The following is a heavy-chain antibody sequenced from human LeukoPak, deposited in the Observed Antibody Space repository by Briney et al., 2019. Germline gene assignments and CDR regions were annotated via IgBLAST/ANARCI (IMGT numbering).Heavy chain of an antibody. CDR3: TTGSNRYDSSDFDH. Sequence: PGGSLRLSCVASGFTFNNAWINWVRQAPGKGLEWVGRIYRKTDGGTTEHAAPVKGRFTISRDDSKNTLYLQMNSLKTEDTAVYYCTTGSNRYDSSDFDHWGQGTLVTVSS. J-gene: IGHJ4*02. CDR2: IYRKTDGGTT. CDR1: GFTFNNAW. V-gene: IGHV3-15*01. D-gene: IGHD3-22*01.